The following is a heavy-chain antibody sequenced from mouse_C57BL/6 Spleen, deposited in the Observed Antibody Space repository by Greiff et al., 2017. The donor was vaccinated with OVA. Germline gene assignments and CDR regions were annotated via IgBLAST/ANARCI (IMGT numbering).Heavy chain of an antibody. D-gene: IGHD2-2*01. CDR1: GYTFTSYW. V-gene: IGHV1-72*01. J-gene: IGHJ4*01. Sequence: VQLQQSGAELVKPGASVKLSCKASGYTFTSYWMHWVKQRPGRGLEWIGRIDPNSGGTKYDEKFTSKATLTVDKPSSKAYMQVSSLTSEDSAVYYCARVGDGYDVYAMDYWGQGTSVTVAS. CDR2: IDPNSGGT. CDR3: ARVGDGYDVYAMDY.